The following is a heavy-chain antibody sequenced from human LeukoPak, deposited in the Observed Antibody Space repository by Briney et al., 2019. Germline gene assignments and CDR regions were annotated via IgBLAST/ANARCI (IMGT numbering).Heavy chain of an antibody. J-gene: IGHJ3*02. Sequence: PSETLSLTCTVSGGSISSYYWSWIRQPPGKGLEWIGYIYTSGSTNYNPSLKSRVTISVDTSKNQFSLKLSSVTAADTAVYYCASIIAAAGVFDIWGQGTMVTVSS. CDR3: ASIIAAAGVFDI. CDR1: GGSISSYY. D-gene: IGHD6-13*01. CDR2: IYTSGST. V-gene: IGHV4-4*09.